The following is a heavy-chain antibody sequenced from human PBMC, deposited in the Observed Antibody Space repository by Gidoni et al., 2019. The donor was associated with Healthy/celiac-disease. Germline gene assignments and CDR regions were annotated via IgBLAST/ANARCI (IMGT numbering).Heavy chain of an antibody. J-gene: IGHJ3*02. CDR2: IYSGGST. V-gene: IGHV3-66*01. Sequence: EVQLVESGGGLVQPGGSLRLSCAASGFPVSSNYMRWVRQAPGKGLEWFSVIYSGGSTYYADSVKGRFTISRDNSKNTMYLQMNSLRAEDTAVYYCARDGRRGYSGYPFDIWGQGTMVTVSS. CDR1: GFPVSSNY. CDR3: ARDGRRGYSGYPFDI. D-gene: IGHD5-12*01.